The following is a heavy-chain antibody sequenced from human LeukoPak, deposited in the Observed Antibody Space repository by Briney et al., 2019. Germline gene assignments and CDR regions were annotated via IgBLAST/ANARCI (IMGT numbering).Heavy chain of an antibody. J-gene: IGHJ4*02. CDR2: IWYDGSNK. CDR1: GFTFSSYG. Sequence: GGSLGLSCAASGFTFSSYGMHWVRQAPGKGLEWVAVIWYDGSNKYYADSVKGRFTISRDNSKNTLYLQMNSLRAEDTAVYYCARNGAAAENFDYWGQGALVTVSS. D-gene: IGHD6-13*01. CDR3: ARNGAAAENFDY. V-gene: IGHV3-33*01.